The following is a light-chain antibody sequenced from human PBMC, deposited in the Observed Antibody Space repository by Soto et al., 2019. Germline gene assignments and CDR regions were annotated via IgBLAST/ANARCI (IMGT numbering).Light chain of an antibody. J-gene: IGLJ1*01. Sequence: QSALTQPASVSGSPGQSITISCTGTNTDVGGYKYVSWYQQHPGKAPKLIIYEVSNRPSGVSNRFSGSKSGNTASLTISGLQAEDEADYYCTSYTSSRSYVFGTGTKVTVL. CDR3: TSYTSSRSYV. CDR2: EVS. V-gene: IGLV2-14*01. CDR1: NTDVGGYKY.